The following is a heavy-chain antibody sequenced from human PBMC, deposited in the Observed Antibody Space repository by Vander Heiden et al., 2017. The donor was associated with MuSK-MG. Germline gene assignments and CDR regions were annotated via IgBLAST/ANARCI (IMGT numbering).Heavy chain of an antibody. V-gene: IGHV4-34*01. Sequence: QVQLQQWGAGLLKPSETLSLTCAVYGGSFSGYYWSWLRQPPGKGLEWIGEINHSGSTNYNPSLKSRVTISVDTSKNQFSLKLSSVTAADTAVYYCARRGYGSGSYDAFDIWGQGTMVTVSS. CDR1: GGSFSGYY. J-gene: IGHJ3*02. D-gene: IGHD3-10*01. CDR2: INHSGST. CDR3: ARRGYGSGSYDAFDI.